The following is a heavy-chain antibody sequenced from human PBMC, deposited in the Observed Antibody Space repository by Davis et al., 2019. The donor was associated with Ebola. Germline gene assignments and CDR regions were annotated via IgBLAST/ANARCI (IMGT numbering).Heavy chain of an antibody. CDR2: ISSDGTKK. V-gene: IGHV3-30*04. J-gene: IGHJ4*02. Sequence: GGSLRLSCAASGFTFSNYAIHWVRQAPGKGLEWVAVISSDGTKKFYADSVKGRFTISRDNSRNILYLQMNSLRAEDTAVYYCARDTWYSGDDNGGDWGQGTLVTVSS. D-gene: IGHD1-26*01. CDR1: GFTFSNYA. CDR3: ARDTWYSGDDNGGD.